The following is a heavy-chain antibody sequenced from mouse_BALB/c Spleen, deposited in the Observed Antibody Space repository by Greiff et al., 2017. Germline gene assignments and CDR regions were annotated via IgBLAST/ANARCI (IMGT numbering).Heavy chain of an antibody. D-gene: IGHD2-4*01. CDR3: ARYYDYPMDY. Sequence: VQLKESGPGLVKPSQSLSLTCTVTGYSITSDYAWNWIRQFPGNKLEWMGYISYSGSTSYNPSLKSRISITRDTSKNQFFLQLNSVTTEDTATYYCARYYDYPMDYWGQGTSVTVSS. V-gene: IGHV3-2*02. CDR1: GYSITSDYA. CDR2: ISYSGST. J-gene: IGHJ4*01.